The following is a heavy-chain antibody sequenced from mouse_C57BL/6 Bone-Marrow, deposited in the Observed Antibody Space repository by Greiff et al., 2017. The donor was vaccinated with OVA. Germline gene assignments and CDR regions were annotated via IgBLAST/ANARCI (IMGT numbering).Heavy chain of an antibody. V-gene: IGHV5-12*01. CDR1: GFTFSDYY. CDR2: ISNGGGST. J-gene: IGHJ2*01. D-gene: IGHD2-2*01. Sequence: EVMLVESGGGLVQPGGSLKLSCAASGFTFSDYYMYWVRQTPEKRLEWVAYISNGGGSTYYPDTVKGRFTISRDNAKNTLYLQMSRLKSEDTAMYYCARLYGYDFDYWGQGTTLTVSS. CDR3: ARLYGYDFDY.